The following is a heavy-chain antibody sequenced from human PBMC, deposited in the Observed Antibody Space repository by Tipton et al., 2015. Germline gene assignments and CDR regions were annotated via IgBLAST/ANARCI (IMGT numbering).Heavy chain of an antibody. Sequence: QVQLVQSGAEVKKPGASVKVSCKASGYTFSTYYLHWVRQAPGQGLEWMGGIIPVLIVPNYAQKFQGRLTITADESASTAYMELSSLSSEDTAVYYCARLGAGSAYGYFDYWGQGTLVTVSS. J-gene: IGHJ4*02. V-gene: IGHV1-69*01. D-gene: IGHD3-10*01. CDR3: ARLGAGSAYGYFDY. CDR2: IIPVLIVP. CDR1: GYTFSTYY.